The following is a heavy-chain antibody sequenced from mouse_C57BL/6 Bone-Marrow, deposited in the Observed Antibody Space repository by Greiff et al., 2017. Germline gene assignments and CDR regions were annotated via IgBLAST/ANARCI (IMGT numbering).Heavy chain of an antibody. D-gene: IGHD1-1*01. CDR2: INPSSGYT. V-gene: IGHV1-7*01. CDR1: GYTFTSYW. Sequence: VQLQQSGAELAKPGASVKLSCKASGYTFTSYWMHWVKQRPGQGLEWIGYINPSSGYTNYNQKFKGKATLTADKSSSTAYMQLSSLTYEDSAVYYCAREDYYGSRGYIDYWGQGTSLTVSS. CDR3: AREDYYGSRGYIDY. J-gene: IGHJ2*02.